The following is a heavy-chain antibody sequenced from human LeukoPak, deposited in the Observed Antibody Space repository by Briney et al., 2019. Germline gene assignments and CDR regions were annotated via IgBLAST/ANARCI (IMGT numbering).Heavy chain of an antibody. CDR1: GFSISNDYF. Sequence: PSETLSLACTVSGFSISNDYFWTWLRQPPGKGLEWIGYIYYSGSTNYNPSLKSRVTISVDTSKNQFSLKLSSVTAADTAVYYCARMYDFWSGYFDYWGQGTLVTVSS. D-gene: IGHD3-3*01. CDR3: ARMYDFWSGYFDY. J-gene: IGHJ4*02. CDR2: IYYSGST. V-gene: IGHV4-59*08.